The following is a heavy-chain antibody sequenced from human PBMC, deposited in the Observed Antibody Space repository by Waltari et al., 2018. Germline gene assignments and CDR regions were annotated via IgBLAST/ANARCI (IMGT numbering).Heavy chain of an antibody. CDR1: GGTFSSYA. CDR3: ARSYYDSSGRGLFDY. D-gene: IGHD3-22*01. CDR2: INAGNGNT. J-gene: IGHJ4*02. V-gene: IGHV1-3*03. Sequence: QVQLVQSGAEVKKTGSSVKVSCKASGGTFSSYALSWVRQAPGQGLEWMGWINAGNGNTKYSQEFQGRVTITRDTSASTAYMELSSLRSEDMAVYYCARSYYDSSGRGLFDYWGQGTLVTVSS.